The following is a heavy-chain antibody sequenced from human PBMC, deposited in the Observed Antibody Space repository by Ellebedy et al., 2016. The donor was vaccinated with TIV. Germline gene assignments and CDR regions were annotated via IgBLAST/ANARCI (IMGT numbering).Heavy chain of an antibody. D-gene: IGHD3-10*01. CDR3: TKDMARGVAAFDP. CDR2: IKSNSDGGAA. J-gene: IGHJ5*02. V-gene: IGHV3-15*01. Sequence: PGGSLRLSCAASGFTFSDAWMIWVRQAPGKGLEWVGRIKSNSDGGAADYAAPVKGRFTISRDDSKGTLYLQMNSLKTEDTAVYYCTKDMARGVAAFDPWGQGTLVTVSS. CDR1: GFTFSDAW.